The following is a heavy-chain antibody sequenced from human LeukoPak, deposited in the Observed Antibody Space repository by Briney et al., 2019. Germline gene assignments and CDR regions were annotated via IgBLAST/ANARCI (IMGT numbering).Heavy chain of an antibody. Sequence: GGSLRLSCAASGFTFSDYYMSWLRQAPGKGLEWVSYISSSGSTIYYADSVKGRFTISRDNAKNSLYLQMNSLRAEDTAVYYCASNIVATGNFDYWGQGTLVTVSS. V-gene: IGHV3-11*01. D-gene: IGHD5-12*01. CDR3: ASNIVATGNFDY. CDR2: ISSSGSTI. CDR1: GFTFSDYY. J-gene: IGHJ4*02.